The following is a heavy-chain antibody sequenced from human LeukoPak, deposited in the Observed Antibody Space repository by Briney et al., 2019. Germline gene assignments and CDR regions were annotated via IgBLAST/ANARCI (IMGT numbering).Heavy chain of an antibody. J-gene: IGHJ4*02. CDR3: ARAYYDFWSGYLDY. Sequence: SETLSLTCAVSGGSISSGGYSWSWIRQPPGKGLEWIGYIYHSGSTYYNPSLKSRATISVDRSKNQFSLKLSSVTAADTAVYYCARAYYDFWSGYLDYWGQGTLVTVSS. V-gene: IGHV4-30-2*01. D-gene: IGHD3-3*01. CDR1: GGSISSGGYS. CDR2: IYHSGST.